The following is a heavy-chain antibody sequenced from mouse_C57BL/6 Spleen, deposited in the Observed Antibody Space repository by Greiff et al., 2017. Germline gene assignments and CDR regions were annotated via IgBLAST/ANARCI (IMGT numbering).Heavy chain of an antibody. J-gene: IGHJ2*01. Sequence: VQLQQPGAELVKPGASVKLSCKASGYTFTSYWMQWVKQRPGQDLEWIGEIDPSDSYTNYNQKFKGKATLTVDTSSSTAYMQLSSLTSEDSAVYYCARCGYYGSSYWDYWGQGTTLTVSS. CDR1: GYTFTSYW. D-gene: IGHD1-1*01. CDR3: ARCGYYGSSYWDY. CDR2: IDPSDSYT. V-gene: IGHV1-50*01.